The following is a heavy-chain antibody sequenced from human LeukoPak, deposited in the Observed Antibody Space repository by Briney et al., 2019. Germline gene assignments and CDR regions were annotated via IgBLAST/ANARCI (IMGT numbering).Heavy chain of an antibody. D-gene: IGHD6-13*01. CDR1: GGSFSGYY. J-gene: IGHJ4*02. V-gene: IGHV4-34*01. CDR2: INHSGST. CDR3: ARGNFGSTTVIDY. Sequence: PSGTLSLTCAVYGGSFSGYYWSWIRQPPGKGLEWIGEINHSGSTNYNPSLKSRVTISVDTSKNQFSLKLSSVTAADTAVYYCARGNFGSTTVIDYWGQGTLVTVSS.